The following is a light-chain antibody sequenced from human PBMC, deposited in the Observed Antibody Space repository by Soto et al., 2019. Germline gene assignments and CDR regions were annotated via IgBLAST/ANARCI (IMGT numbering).Light chain of an antibody. CDR1: QSIGIW. Sequence: DIQMTQSPSTLSASVGDRVTITCRASQSIGIWLAWYQQKTGKAPKRLIYTASTLGSGVPSRFSGSGSGTEFTLTISSLQPDDFATYYCQHHNSYPVTFGQGTKLEIK. J-gene: IGKJ2*01. CDR2: TAS. CDR3: QHHNSYPVT. V-gene: IGKV1-5*03.